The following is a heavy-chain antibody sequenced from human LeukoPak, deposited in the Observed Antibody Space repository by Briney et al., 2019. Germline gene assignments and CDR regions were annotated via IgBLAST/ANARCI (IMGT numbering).Heavy chain of an antibody. J-gene: IGHJ4*02. V-gene: IGHV3-7*03. D-gene: IGHD2-2*01. CDR1: GFTFSTHW. CDR2: IKPDGSEK. CDR3: ARIPAVIDYFDY. Sequence: PGGSLRLSCAASGFTFSTHWMSWVRQAPGKGLEWVANIKPDGSEKYYVDSAKGRFTISRDNAKNSLYLQMNSLRAEDTAVYYCARIPAVIDYFDYWGQGALVTVS.